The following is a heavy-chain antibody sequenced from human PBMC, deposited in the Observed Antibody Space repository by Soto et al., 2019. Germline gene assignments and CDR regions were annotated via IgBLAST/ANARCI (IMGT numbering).Heavy chain of an antibody. Sequence: PGESLKISCKGSGYSFTSYWIGWVRQMPGKGLEWMGIIYPGDSDTRYSPSFQGQVTISADKSISTAYLQWSSLKASDTAMYYCARHRDCSGGSCPLDYWGQGTLVTVSS. J-gene: IGHJ4*02. CDR1: GYSFTSYW. CDR2: IYPGDSDT. D-gene: IGHD2-15*01. CDR3: ARHRDCSGGSCPLDY. V-gene: IGHV5-51*01.